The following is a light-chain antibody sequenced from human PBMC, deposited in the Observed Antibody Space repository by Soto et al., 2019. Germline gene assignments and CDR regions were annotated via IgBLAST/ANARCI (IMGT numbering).Light chain of an antibody. J-gene: IGKJ4*01. CDR3: IQDYNYPLT. Sequence: IQMTKSPSSLSASVGDRVTITCRASQGIRSELGWYQQKPGKAPNLLIYTASTLQSGVPSRFSGSGSGTDFTLTISSLQPEDFATYYCIQDYNYPLTFGGGTKVDIK. V-gene: IGKV1-6*01. CDR1: QGIRSE. CDR2: TAS.